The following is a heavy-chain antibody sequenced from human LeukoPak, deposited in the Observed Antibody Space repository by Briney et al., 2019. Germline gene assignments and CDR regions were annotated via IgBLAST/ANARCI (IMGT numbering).Heavy chain of an antibody. D-gene: IGHD2-15*01. Sequence: GGSLRLSCTASGFTFSNYAMSWVRQAPGKGLEWASSINNSGSSTYYADSVKGRFTISRDNAKKSLYLQMNSLRAEDTAVYYCARAVYCSGGGCFWYFDLWGRGTLVTVSS. V-gene: IGHV3-23*01. CDR3: ARAVYCSGGGCFWYFDL. CDR2: INNSGSST. CDR1: GFTFSNYA. J-gene: IGHJ2*01.